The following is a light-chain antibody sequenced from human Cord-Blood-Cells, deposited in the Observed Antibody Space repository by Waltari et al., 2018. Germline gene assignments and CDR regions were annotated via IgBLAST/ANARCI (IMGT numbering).Light chain of an antibody. CDR1: QSVSSSY. CDR2: GAS. Sequence: DIVLTQSPGTLSLSQGERATLSCRASQSVSSSYLAWYQPKPGQAPRLLIYGASSRATGIPDRFSGSGSGTDFTLTISRLEPEDFAVYYCQQYGSSPVTFGQGTKLEIK. J-gene: IGKJ2*01. CDR3: QQYGSSPVT. V-gene: IGKV3-20*01.